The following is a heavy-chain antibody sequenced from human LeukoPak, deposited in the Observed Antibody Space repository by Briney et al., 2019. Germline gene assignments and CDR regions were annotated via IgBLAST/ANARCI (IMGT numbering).Heavy chain of an antibody. CDR3: AKTFPLAADGRGWFDP. CDR2: ISGSGGIA. D-gene: IGHD6-13*01. J-gene: IGHJ5*02. CDR1: GFTFSSYA. V-gene: IGHV3-23*01. Sequence: PGGSLRLSCAASGFTFSSYAMTWVRQAPGKGLDWVSTISGSGGIAYYADSVRGRFTISRDNSKNTLYLQMNSLRAEDTAVYYCAKTFPLAADGRGWFDPWGQGTLVTVSS.